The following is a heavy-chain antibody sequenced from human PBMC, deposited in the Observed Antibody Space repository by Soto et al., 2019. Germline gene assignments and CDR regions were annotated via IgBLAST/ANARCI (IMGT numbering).Heavy chain of an antibody. Sequence: QVQLQESGPGLVKPSGTLSLTCAVSGGSISSSNWWSWVRQPPGKGLEWIGEIYHSGSTNYNPSRKSRVTISVDKSKNQFSLKLSSVTAADTAVYYCARGGRSGWYEIYYYGMDVWGQGTTVTVSS. CDR1: GGSISSSNW. V-gene: IGHV4-4*02. D-gene: IGHD6-19*01. CDR3: ARGGRSGWYEIYYYGMDV. J-gene: IGHJ6*02. CDR2: IYHSGST.